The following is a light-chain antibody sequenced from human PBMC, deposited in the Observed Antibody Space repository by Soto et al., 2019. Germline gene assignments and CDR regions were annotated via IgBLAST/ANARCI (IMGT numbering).Light chain of an antibody. CDR3: CSYAGSYTFDLV. CDR2: DVS. CDR1: SSDVGGYNY. Sequence: QSALTQPRSVSGSPEQSVTISCTGTSSDVGGYNYVSWYQQHPGKAPKLMIYDVSKRPSGVPDRFSGSKSGNTASLTISGLQAEDEADYYCCSYAGSYTFDLVFGGGTKLTVL. V-gene: IGLV2-11*01. J-gene: IGLJ2*01.